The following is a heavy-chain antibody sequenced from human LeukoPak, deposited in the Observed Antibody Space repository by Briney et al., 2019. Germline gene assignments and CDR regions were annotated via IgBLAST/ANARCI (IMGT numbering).Heavy chain of an antibody. CDR1: GGSGGSISSSNF. V-gene: IGHV4-4*02. Sequence: SETLSLTCAVSGGSGGSISSSNFWRWVRQPPGKGLEWIGEIYHSGSTNYNPSLKSRVTISVDKSKNQFSLKLNSVTAADTAVYYCARAGQGYCSSASCFLSLDYWGQGTLVTVSS. CDR2: IYHSGST. J-gene: IGHJ4*02. D-gene: IGHD2-2*01. CDR3: ARAGQGYCSSASCFLSLDY.